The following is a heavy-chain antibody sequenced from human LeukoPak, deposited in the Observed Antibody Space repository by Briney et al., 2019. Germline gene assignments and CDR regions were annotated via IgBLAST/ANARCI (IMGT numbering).Heavy chain of an antibody. Sequence: PSETLSLTCAVSGYSISSGYYWGWIRQPPGKGLERIGSIYHSGSTSYNPSLMSRVTISVDTSKNQFSLKLSSVTAADTAVYYCARHDVSAADYWGQGTLVTVSS. J-gene: IGHJ4*02. D-gene: IGHD3-16*01. V-gene: IGHV4-38-2*01. CDR3: ARHDVSAADY. CDR2: IYHSGST. CDR1: GYSISSGYY.